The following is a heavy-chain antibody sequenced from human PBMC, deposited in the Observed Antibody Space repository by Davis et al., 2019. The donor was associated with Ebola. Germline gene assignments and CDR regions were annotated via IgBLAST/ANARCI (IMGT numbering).Heavy chain of an antibody. Sequence: GGSLRLSCAASGFTFSSYSMNWVRQAPGKGLEWVSSISSSSSYIYYADSVKGRFTISRDNAKNSLYLQMNSLRAEDTAVYYCARDRLQTDYYYGMDVWGQGTTVTVSS. V-gene: IGHV3-21*04. D-gene: IGHD4-11*01. CDR2: ISSSSSYI. CDR3: ARDRLQTDYYYGMDV. CDR1: GFTFSSYS. J-gene: IGHJ6*02.